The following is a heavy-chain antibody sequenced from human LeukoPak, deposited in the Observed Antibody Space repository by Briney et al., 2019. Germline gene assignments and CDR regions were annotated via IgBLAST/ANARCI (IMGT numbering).Heavy chain of an antibody. CDR2: IKQDGSER. CDR1: GFTFSSYW. V-gene: IGHV3-7*01. J-gene: IGHJ4*02. Sequence: PGGSLRLSCAASGFTFSSYWMGWVRQAPGKGLEWVANIKQDGSERYYVDSVKGRFTISRDNAKNSLYLQMNSLRAEDTAVYYCAKDRLGMYSSGWYFDYWGQGTLVTVSS. CDR3: AKDRLGMYSSGWYFDY. D-gene: IGHD6-19*01.